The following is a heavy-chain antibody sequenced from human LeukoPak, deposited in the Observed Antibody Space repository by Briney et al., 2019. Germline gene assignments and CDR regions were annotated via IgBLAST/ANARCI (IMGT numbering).Heavy chain of an antibody. CDR1: GGTFSNYA. V-gene: IGHV1-69*04. J-gene: IGHJ6*02. CDR2: IIPMLDIA. CDR3: AAKQYLPYYYYYGVDV. Sequence: ASVKVSCKASGGTFSNYAISWVRQAPGQGLEWMGRIIPMLDIANYAQKFQGRVTITADKSTSTAYMELSSLRSEDTAVYYCAAKQYLPYYYYYGVDVWGQGTTVTASS. D-gene: IGHD6-19*01.